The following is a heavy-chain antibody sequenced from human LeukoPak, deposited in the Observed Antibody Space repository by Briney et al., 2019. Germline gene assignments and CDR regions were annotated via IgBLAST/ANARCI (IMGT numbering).Heavy chain of an antibody. CDR1: GGSISSYY. Sequence: PSETLSLTCTVSGGSISSYYWSWIRQPAGKGLEWIGRIYSSGNTNYNPSLKSRVTMSVDTSKNQFSLKLSSVTAADTAVYYCARVTSGYDPKGFKFDPWGQGTLVTVSS. CDR3: ARVTSGYDPKGFKFDP. V-gene: IGHV4-4*07. J-gene: IGHJ5*02. CDR2: IYSSGNT. D-gene: IGHD5-12*01.